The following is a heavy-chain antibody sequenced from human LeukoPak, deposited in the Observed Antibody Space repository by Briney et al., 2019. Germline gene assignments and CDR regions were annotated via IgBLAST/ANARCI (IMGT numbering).Heavy chain of an antibody. CDR3: ARGTYSSGWLLDY. CDR1: GGSISSYH. D-gene: IGHD6-19*01. V-gene: IGHV4-59*12. Sequence: SETLSLTCTVSGGSISSYHWSWIRQPPGKGLEWIGYMYYSGSTNYNPSLKSRVTMSVDTSKNQFSLKLSSVTAADTAVYYCARGTYSSGWLLDYWGQGTLVTVSS. J-gene: IGHJ4*02. CDR2: MYYSGST.